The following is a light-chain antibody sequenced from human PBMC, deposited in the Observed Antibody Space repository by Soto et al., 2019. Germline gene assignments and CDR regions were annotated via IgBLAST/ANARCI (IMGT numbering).Light chain of an antibody. CDR3: QQSYSNTIT. V-gene: IGKV1-39*01. J-gene: IGKJ5*01. CDR2: AAS. CDR1: QGIDTS. Sequence: ILLTQSPSSLSGSVGDRVTITCGASQGIDTSLDWYQQKKGKAPKLLIYAASNFQSGVPSRVRGSGYGTHLTITISSMKNEDFETYYCQQSYSNTITFGHGTRLEIK.